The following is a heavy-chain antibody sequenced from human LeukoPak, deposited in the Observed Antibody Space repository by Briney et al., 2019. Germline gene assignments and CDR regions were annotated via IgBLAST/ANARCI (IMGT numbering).Heavy chain of an antibody. CDR2: IYYSGAT. CDR3: ARDTGDYPYYFDY. D-gene: IGHD3-9*01. CDR1: GGSISSSSYY. J-gene: IGHJ4*02. V-gene: IGHV4-39*07. Sequence: SETLSLTCTVSGGSISSSSYYWGWIRQPPGKGLEWIGSIYYSGATNYNPSLKSRVTISVDTSKKEFSLKLTSVTAADTAVYFCARDTGDYPYYFDYWGQGILVTVSS.